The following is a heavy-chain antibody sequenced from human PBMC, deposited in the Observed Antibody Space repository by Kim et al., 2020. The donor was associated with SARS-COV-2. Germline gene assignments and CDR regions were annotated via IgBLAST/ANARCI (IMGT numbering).Heavy chain of an antibody. Sequence: SVKGLFTISRDNSKNTLYLQMNSLRAEDTAVYYCARHPPYSGGWYRPFDYWGQGTLVTVSS. J-gene: IGHJ4*02. D-gene: IGHD6-19*01. V-gene: IGHV3-23*01. CDR3: ARHPPYSGGWYRPFDY.